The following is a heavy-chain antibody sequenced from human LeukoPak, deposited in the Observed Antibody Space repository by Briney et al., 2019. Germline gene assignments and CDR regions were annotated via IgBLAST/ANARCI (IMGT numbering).Heavy chain of an antibody. D-gene: IGHD3-3*01. J-gene: IGHJ5*02. V-gene: IGHV4-31*03. Sequence: PSETLSLTCTVSGGSISSGGYYWSWIRQHPGKGLEWIGYIYYSGSTYYNPSLKSRVTISVDTSKNQFSLKLSSVTAADTAVYYCARDRTTFGVAGKYNWFDPWGQGTLVTVSS. CDR3: ARDRTTFGVAGKYNWFDP. CDR2: IYYSGST. CDR1: GGSISSGGYY.